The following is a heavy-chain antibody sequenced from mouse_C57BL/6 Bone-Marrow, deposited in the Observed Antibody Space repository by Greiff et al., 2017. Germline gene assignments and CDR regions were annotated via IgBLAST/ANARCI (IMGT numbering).Heavy chain of an antibody. D-gene: IGHD1-1*01. CDR3: TLYVPNWYFDV. CDR1: GFNIKDYY. Sequence: VQLQQSGAELVRPGASVKLSCTASGFNIKDYYMHWVKQRPEQGLEWIGRIDPADGDTEYAPKFPGKATMTADTSSNTAYLQLSSLTSEDTAVYYCTLYVPNWYFDVWGTGTTVTVSS. CDR2: IDPADGDT. J-gene: IGHJ1*03. V-gene: IGHV14-1*01.